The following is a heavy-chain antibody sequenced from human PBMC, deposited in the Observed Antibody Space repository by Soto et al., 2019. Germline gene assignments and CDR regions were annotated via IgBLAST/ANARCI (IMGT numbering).Heavy chain of an antibody. Sequence: KESGPTLVKPTQTLTLTCTFSGFSLSTSGVGVGWIRQPPGKALEWLALIYWDDDKRYSPSLKSRLTITKDTSKNQVVLTMTNMDPVDTATYYCARDSSGYYYLDYWGQGTLVTVSS. V-gene: IGHV2-5*02. CDR2: IYWDDDK. J-gene: IGHJ4*02. D-gene: IGHD3-22*01. CDR1: GFSLSTSGVG. CDR3: ARDSSGYYYLDY.